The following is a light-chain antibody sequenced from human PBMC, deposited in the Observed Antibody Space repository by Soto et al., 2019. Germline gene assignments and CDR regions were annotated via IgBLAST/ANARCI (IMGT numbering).Light chain of an antibody. J-gene: IGKJ1*01. CDR2: DAS. V-gene: IGKV1-5*01. CDR1: QSISSW. CDR3: QQYNSYPWT. Sequence: DIQMTQSPSTLSASVGDRVTITCRASQSISSWLAWYQQKPGKAPKLLIYDASSLESGVPSRFSGSGSGTEFTLTISSLQPDDFATYDCQQYNSYPWTFGKGTTVEIK.